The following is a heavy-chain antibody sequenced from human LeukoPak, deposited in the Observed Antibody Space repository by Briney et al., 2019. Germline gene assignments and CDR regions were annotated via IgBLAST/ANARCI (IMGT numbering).Heavy chain of an antibody. CDR2: IYGSGTT. Sequence: SETLSLTCAVSGDSISSGFFWGWIRQPPGKGLEWIGNIYGSGTTYYNPSLKSRVTMSIDTSKNQSSLNLISVTAADTALYFCARINYGYSYVDVWGRGTTVTVSS. CDR3: ARINYGYSYVDV. J-gene: IGHJ6*03. CDR1: GDSISSGFF. V-gene: IGHV4-38-2*01.